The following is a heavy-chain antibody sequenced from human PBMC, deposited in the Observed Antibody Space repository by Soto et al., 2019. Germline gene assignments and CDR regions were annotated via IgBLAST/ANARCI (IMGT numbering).Heavy chain of an antibody. D-gene: IGHD6-13*01. J-gene: IGHJ4*02. V-gene: IGHV4-34*01. CDR2: INHSGST. CDR1: GGSFSGYY. CDR3: ARGMAAAGSFDY. Sequence: PSETLSLTCAVYGGSFSGYYWSWIRQPPGKGLEWIGEINHSGSTNYNPSLKSRVTISVDTSKNQFSLKLSSVTAADTAVYYCARGMAAAGSFDYWGQGTLVTVSS.